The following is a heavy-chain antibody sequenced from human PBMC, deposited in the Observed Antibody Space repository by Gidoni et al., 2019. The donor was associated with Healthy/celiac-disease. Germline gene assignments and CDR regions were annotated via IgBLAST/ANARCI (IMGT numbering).Heavy chain of an antibody. D-gene: IGHD6-19*01. V-gene: IGHV4-59*08. CDR1: GGSISSDS. CDR2: IYSRGST. CDR3: AIIGDSSGEDY. J-gene: IGHJ4*02. Sequence: QVQLQASGPVLVTPSETLSLTRTGPGGSISSDSWSWIRQPPGKGLELIGYIYSRGSTNYNPSLKSRVTISVDTSKNQFSLKLSSVTAADTAVYYCAIIGDSSGEDYWGQGTLVTVSS.